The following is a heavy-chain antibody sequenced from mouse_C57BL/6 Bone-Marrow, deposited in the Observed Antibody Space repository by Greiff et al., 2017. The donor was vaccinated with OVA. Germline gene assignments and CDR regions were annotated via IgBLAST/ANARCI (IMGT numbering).Heavy chain of an antibody. CDR2: ISDGGSYT. J-gene: IGHJ3*01. Sequence: EVKLQESGGGLVKPGGSLKLSCAASGFTFSSYAMSWVRQTPDKRLEWVATISDGGSYTYYPDNVKGRFTISRDNAKNNLYLQMSHLKSEDTAIYYWARDQVYYGSSYEFAYWGQGTLVTVSA. V-gene: IGHV5-4*01. D-gene: IGHD1-1*01. CDR3: ARDQVYYGSSYEFAY. CDR1: GFTFSSYA.